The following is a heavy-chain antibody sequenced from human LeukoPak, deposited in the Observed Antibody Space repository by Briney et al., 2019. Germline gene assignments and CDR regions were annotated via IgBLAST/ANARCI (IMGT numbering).Heavy chain of an antibody. J-gene: IGHJ5*02. V-gene: IGHV4-39*01. CDR3: ARHSGYALYNWFDP. CDR1: RSSFSQITYY. CDR2: ISYGGST. D-gene: IGHD5-12*01. Sequence: SETLSLTCTLFRSSFSQITYYWDWIRQPPGKGLEWIGSISYGGSTYYNPSFKSRVTISVDTSKNQFSLRLSSVTAADTAVYYCARHSGYALYNWFDPWGEGSLVTVSS.